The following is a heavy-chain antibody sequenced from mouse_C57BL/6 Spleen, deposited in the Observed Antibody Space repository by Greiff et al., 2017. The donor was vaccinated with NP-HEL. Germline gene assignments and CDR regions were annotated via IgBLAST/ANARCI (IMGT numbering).Heavy chain of an antibody. CDR2: IDPSDSYT. V-gene: IGHV1-69*01. CDR3: ERGGYYGSSHWCFDV. D-gene: IGHD1-1*01. J-gene: IGHJ1*03. Sequence: QVQLQQPGAELVMPGASVKLSCKASGYTFTSYWMHWVKQRPGQGLEWIGEIDPSDSYTNYNQKFKGKSTLTVDKSSSTAYMQLSSLTSEDSAVYYCERGGYYGSSHWCFDVWGTGTTVTVSS. CDR1: GYTFTSYW.